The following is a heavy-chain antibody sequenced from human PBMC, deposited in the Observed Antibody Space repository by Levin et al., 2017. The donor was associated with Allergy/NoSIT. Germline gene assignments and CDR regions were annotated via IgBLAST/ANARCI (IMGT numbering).Heavy chain of an antibody. CDR1: GDSIISGHYY. Sequence: SQTLSLTCTVSGDSIISGHYYWSWIRQSPGKGLEWIGHSYYSGTAYYNPSLKSRLTISVATSKNQFSLKLSPVTAADSAVYYCARVRNAGGRGWFDSWGQGTLVTVSS. V-gene: IGHV4-31*03. CDR3: ARVRNAGGRGWFDS. J-gene: IGHJ5*01. CDR2: SYYSGTA. D-gene: IGHD2-8*02.